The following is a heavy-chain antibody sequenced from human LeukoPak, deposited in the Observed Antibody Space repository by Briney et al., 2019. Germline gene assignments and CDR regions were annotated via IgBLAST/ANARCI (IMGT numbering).Heavy chain of an antibody. CDR3: AKSGGYGLIDY. CDR2: IYYSGST. CDR1: GASVSGSAYY. V-gene: IGHV4-39*01. D-gene: IGHD1-26*01. J-gene: IGHJ4*02. Sequence: SETLSLTCTVSGASVSGSAYYWGWIRQPPGKGLEWIGNIYYSGSTYYNESLESRVTISIDTSKNHFSLKLNSVTAADTAMYYCAKSGGYGLIDYWGQGTLVTVSS.